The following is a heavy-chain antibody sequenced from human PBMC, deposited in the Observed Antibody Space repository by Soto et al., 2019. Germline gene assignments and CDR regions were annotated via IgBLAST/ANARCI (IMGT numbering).Heavy chain of an antibody. CDR1: GFTFSSYW. D-gene: IGHD6-19*01. CDR3: ARRGAVAGLHY. Sequence: EVQLVESGGGLVQPGGSLRVSCAASGFTFSSYWMHWVRQAPGKGLVWVSRINSDGSSTSYADSVKGRFTISRDNAKNTLYLQMNSLRAEATAIYYSARRGAVAGLHYWGQGTLVTVSS. V-gene: IGHV3-74*01. CDR2: INSDGSST. J-gene: IGHJ4*02.